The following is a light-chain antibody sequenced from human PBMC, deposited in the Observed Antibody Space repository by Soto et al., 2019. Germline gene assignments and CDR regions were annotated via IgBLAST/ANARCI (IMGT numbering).Light chain of an antibody. V-gene: IGKV1-5*01. CDR2: DAS. J-gene: IGKJ1*01. CDR3: QQYDSDSSGP. CDR1: PSVSGW. Sequence: TQSPSTLSASVDDTVTDTCQASPSVSGWLAWYHQKPGKAPNVXIFDASSMKNGVPSRSSGSGSGAELTLTISNLQPDDFAAYYCQQYDSDSSGPFGRGTKVDIK.